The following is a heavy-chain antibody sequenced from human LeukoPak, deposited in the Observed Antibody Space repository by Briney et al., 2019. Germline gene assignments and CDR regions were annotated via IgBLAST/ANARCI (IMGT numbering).Heavy chain of an antibody. CDR2: LGGSSRSI. V-gene: IGHV3-21*01. CDR1: GFTFSTYP. J-gene: IGHJ6*03. D-gene: IGHD6-13*01. CDR3: ASPGIAAAGRGYYYYMDV. Sequence: GGSLRLSCAASGFTFSTYPMGWVRQAPGKGLEWVSSLGGSSRSIYYADSVKGRFTIFRDNAKNSLYLQMNSLRAEDTAVYYCASPGIAAAGRGYYYYMDVWGKGTTVTVSS.